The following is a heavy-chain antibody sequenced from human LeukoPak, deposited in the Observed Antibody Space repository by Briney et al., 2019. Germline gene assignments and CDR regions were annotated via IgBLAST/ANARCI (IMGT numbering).Heavy chain of an antibody. J-gene: IGHJ6*03. V-gene: IGHV3-66*02. CDR2: IYSGGTT. CDR1: GFTVSSHY. D-gene: IGHD2-2*01. Sequence: PGGSLRLSCAASGFTVSSHYMTWVRQATGKGLEWVSVIYSGGTTYSADSVKGRFTMSRDNSKNTLYLQMNSLRAEDTAVYYCARERSSTSNYDYYYYYMDVWGKGTTVTVSS. CDR3: ARERSSTSNYDYYYYYMDV.